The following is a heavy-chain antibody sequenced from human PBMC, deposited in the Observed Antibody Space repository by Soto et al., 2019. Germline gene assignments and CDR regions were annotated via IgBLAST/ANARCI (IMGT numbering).Heavy chain of an antibody. J-gene: IGHJ3*02. CDR2: IYYSGST. V-gene: IGHV4-59*01. Sequence: QVQLQESGPGLVKPSETLSLTCTVSGGSISSYYWSWIRQPPGKGLEWIGYIYYSGSTNYNPSLKSRVTITVDTSKNQFCLNMSSVTAADTAVYSCAGRYGSAFDIWGQGTMVTVSS. CDR3: AGRYGSAFDI. D-gene: IGHD3-10*01. CDR1: GGSISSYY.